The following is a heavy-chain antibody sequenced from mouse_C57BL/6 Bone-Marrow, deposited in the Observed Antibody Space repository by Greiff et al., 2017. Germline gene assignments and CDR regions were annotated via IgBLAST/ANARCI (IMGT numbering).Heavy chain of an antibody. CDR3: ARGDYYGSSYGGGFAY. J-gene: IGHJ3*01. D-gene: IGHD1-1*01. Sequence: VQLQQSGPELVKPGASVKISCKASGYAFSSSWMNWVKQRPGKGLEWIGRIYPGDGDTNYNGKFKGKATLTADKSSSTAYMQLSSLTSEDSAVYYGARGDYYGSSYGGGFAYWGQGTLVTVSA. CDR2: IYPGDGDT. V-gene: IGHV1-82*01. CDR1: GYAFSSSW.